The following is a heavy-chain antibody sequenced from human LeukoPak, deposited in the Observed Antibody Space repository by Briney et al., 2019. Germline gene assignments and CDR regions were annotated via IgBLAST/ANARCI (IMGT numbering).Heavy chain of an antibody. CDR3: AKDQEAGGYDTPSGGFDP. Sequence: GGSLRLSCAASGFTFSSYAMHWVRQAPGKGLEWVAVISYDGSNKYYADSVKGRFTISRDNSKNTLYLQMNSLRAEDTAVYYCAKDQEAGGYDTPSGGFDPWGQGTLVTVSS. CDR1: GFTFSSYA. CDR2: ISYDGSNK. D-gene: IGHD3-9*01. J-gene: IGHJ5*02. V-gene: IGHV3-30-3*01.